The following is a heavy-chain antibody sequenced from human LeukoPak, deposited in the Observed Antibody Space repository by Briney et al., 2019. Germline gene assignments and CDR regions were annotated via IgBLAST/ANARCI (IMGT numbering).Heavy chain of an antibody. J-gene: IGHJ4*02. CDR1: GFTLSTYT. CDR2: VSSNGDT. Sequence: GGSLRLSCAASGFTLSTYTMHWARQAPGKGLESVSAVSSNGDTYYLNSVKDRFTISRDNSKNTLYLQMDSLRAEDTAVYYYAREITGTFDYWGQGTLVTVSS. V-gene: IGHV3-64*01. CDR3: AREITGTFDY. D-gene: IGHD4-17*01.